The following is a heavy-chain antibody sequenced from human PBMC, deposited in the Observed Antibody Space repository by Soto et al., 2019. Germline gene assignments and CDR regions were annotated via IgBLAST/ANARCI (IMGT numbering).Heavy chain of an antibody. V-gene: IGHV3-23*01. CDR2: ITGSGVTT. CDR1: EFTFSYYA. J-gene: IGHJ4*02. CDR3: AKAVSESIRYFDY. D-gene: IGHD1-26*01. Sequence: VGSLRLSCAASEFTFSYYAMTWVRQAPGKGLEWVSLITGSGVTTYYADSVKGRFTIARDNSKNTLYLQMNSLRAGDTAIYYCAKAVSESIRYFDYWGQGTLVTVSS.